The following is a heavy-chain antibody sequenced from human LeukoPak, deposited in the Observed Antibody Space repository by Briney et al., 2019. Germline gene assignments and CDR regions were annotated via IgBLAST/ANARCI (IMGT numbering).Heavy chain of an antibody. CDR3: ARDASNYYDSSAFSY. Sequence: PGGSLRLSCAASGFTFSSYWMTWVRQAPGKGLEWVANIKQDGSEKYYVDSVKGRFTISRDNAKNSLYPQMNSLRAEDTALYYCARDASNYYDSSAFSYWGQGTLVTVSS. D-gene: IGHD3-22*01. CDR2: IKQDGSEK. J-gene: IGHJ4*02. V-gene: IGHV3-7*01. CDR1: GFTFSSYW.